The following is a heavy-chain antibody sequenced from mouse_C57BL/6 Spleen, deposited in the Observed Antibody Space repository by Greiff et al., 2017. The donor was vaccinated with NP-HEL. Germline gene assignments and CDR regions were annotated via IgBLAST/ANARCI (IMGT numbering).Heavy chain of an antibody. V-gene: IGHV3-6*01. CDR3: ASYYYGSLNWYFDV. Sequence: EVHLVESGPGLVKPSQSLSLTCSVTGYSITSGYYWNWIRQFPGNKLEWMGYISYDGSNNYNPSRKNRISITRDTSKNQFFLKLNSVTTEDTATYYCASYYYGSLNWYFDVWGTGTTVTVSS. J-gene: IGHJ1*03. CDR2: ISYDGSN. CDR1: GYSITSGYY. D-gene: IGHD1-1*01.